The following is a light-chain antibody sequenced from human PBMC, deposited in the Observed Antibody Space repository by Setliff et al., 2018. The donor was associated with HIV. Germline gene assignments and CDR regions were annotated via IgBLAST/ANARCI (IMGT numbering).Light chain of an antibody. CDR3: SSYAITNTLP. CDR2: EVR. Sequence: QSALTQPRSVSGSPGQSVTISCTGTSSDVGGYSYVSWYQQHPGKAPKLIIYEVRNRPSGVSNRFSGSKSGNTASLTISGLQAEDEADYYCSSYAITNTLPFGTGTRSPS. J-gene: IGLJ1*01. CDR1: SSDVGGYSY. V-gene: IGLV2-14*01.